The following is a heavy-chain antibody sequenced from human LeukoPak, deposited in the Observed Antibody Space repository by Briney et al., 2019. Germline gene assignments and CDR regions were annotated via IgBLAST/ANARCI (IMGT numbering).Heavy chain of an antibody. CDR1: GFTFSSYG. D-gene: IGHD5-12*01. J-gene: IGHJ4*02. CDR3: AKAQNSGYDYENFDY. CDR2: IRYDGSNK. Sequence: GGSLRLSCAASGFTFSSYGMHWVRQAPGKGLEWVAFIRYDGSNKYYADSVKGRFTISRDNSKNTLYLQMNSLRAEDTAVYYCAKAQNSGYDYENFDYWGQGTLATVSS. V-gene: IGHV3-30*02.